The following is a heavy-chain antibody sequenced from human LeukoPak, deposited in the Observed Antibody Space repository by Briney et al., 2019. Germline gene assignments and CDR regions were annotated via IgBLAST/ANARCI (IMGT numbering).Heavy chain of an antibody. Sequence: SETLSLTCTVSGGSITSSSYYWGWIRQPPGKGLEWIGSIYYSGSTYYNPSLKSRVTISVDTSKNQFSLKLSSVTAADTAVYYCVGDSSGWYLGFDPWGQGTLVTVSS. CDR1: GGSITSSSYY. CDR3: VGDSSGWYLGFDP. V-gene: IGHV4-39*01. D-gene: IGHD6-19*01. CDR2: IYYSGST. J-gene: IGHJ5*02.